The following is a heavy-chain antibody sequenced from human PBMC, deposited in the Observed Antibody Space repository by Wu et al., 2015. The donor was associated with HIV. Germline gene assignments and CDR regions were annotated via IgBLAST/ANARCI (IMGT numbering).Heavy chain of an antibody. CDR2: IIPIFGTA. V-gene: IGHV1-69*12. CDR1: GGTFSSYA. J-gene: IGHJ4*02. CDR3: ARQGPSGIAAAGTTLRY. D-gene: IGHD6-13*01. Sequence: QVQLVQSGAEVKKPGSSVKVSCKASGGTFSSYAISWVRQAPGQGLEWMGGIIPIFGTANYAQKFQGRVTITADESTSTAYMELSSLRSEDTAVYYCARQGPSGIAAAGTTLRYWGQGTLVTVSS.